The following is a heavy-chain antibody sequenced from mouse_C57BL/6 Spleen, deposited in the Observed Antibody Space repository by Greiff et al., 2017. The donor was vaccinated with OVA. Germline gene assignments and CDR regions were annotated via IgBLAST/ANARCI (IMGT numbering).Heavy chain of an antibody. V-gene: IGHV1-7*01. Sequence: QVQLQQPGAELVKPGASVKLSCKASGYTFTSYWMHWVKQRPGQGLEWIGYINPSSGYTKYNQKFKDKATLTADKSSSTAYMQLSSLTYEDSAVYYCARRTTVVALDYWGQGTTLTVAS. CDR2: INPSSGYT. CDR1: GYTFTSYW. D-gene: IGHD1-1*01. J-gene: IGHJ2*01. CDR3: ARRTTVVALDY.